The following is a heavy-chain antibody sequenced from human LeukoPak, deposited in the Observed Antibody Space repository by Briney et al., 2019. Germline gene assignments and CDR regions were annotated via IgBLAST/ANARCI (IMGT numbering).Heavy chain of an antibody. CDR2: ISAYNGNT. CDR1: GYTFISYG. V-gene: IGHV1-18*01. Sequence: ASVKVSCKASGYTFISYGISWVRQAPGQGLEWMGWISAYNGNTNYAQKFQGRVTMTTDTSTSTAYMELRSLRSDDTAVYYCGRIEEGAGPTDYWGQGTLVTVSS. CDR3: GRIEEGAGPTDY. D-gene: IGHD6-19*01. J-gene: IGHJ4*02.